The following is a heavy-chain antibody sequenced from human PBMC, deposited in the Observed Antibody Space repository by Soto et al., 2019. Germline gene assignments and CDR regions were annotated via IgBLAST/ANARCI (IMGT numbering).Heavy chain of an antibody. Sequence: KTSETLSLSCTVSGGSISSGDYYWSWIRQPPGKGLEWIGYIYYSGSTYYNPSLKSRVTISVDTSKNQFSLKLSSVTAADTAVYYCAIDRGIVPAALAFDPSCQGLLVTVST. CDR2: IYYSGST. CDR3: AIDRGIVPAALAFDP. CDR1: GGSISSGDYY. J-gene: IGHJ5*02. V-gene: IGHV4-30-4*01. D-gene: IGHD2-2*01.